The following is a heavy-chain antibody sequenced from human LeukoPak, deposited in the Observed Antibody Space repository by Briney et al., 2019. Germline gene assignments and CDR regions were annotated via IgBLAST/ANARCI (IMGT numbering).Heavy chain of an antibody. CDR2: IIPIFGTA. Sequence: SVKVSCKASGGTFSSYAISWVRQAPGQGLEWMGGIIPIFGTANYAQKFQGRVTITADESTSTAYMELSSLRSEGTAVYYCARDPGDSEREFDPWGQGTLVTVSS. J-gene: IGHJ5*02. CDR3: ARDPGDSEREFDP. CDR1: GGTFSSYA. D-gene: IGHD3-10*01. V-gene: IGHV1-69*13.